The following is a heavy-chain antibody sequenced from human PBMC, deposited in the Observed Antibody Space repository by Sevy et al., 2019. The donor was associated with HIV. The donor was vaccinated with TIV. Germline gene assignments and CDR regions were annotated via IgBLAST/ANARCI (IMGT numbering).Heavy chain of an antibody. D-gene: IGHD2-2*01. CDR3: AKDRSSDYCSSTSCYGMDV. CDR2: ISGSGGST. J-gene: IGHJ6*02. V-gene: IGHV3-23*01. CDR1: GFTVSSYA. Sequence: GGSLRLSCAASGFTVSSYAMSWVRQAPGKGLEWVSAISGSGGSTYYADSVKGRFTISRDNSKNTLYLQMNSLRAEDTAVYYCAKDRSSDYCSSTSCYGMDVWGQGTTVTVSS.